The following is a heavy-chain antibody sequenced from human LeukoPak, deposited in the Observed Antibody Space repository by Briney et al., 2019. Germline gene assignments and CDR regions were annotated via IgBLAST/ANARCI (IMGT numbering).Heavy chain of an antibody. Sequence: ASVKVSCKASGYTFTSYDINWVRQATVQGLEWMGWMNPNSGNTGYAQKFQGRVTITRNTSISTAYMELSSLRSEDTAVYYCARGKRCSGWYRIPCKYYINYWGQGTLVTVSS. CDR1: GYTFTSYD. D-gene: IGHD6-19*01. CDR3: ARGKRCSGWYRIPCKYYINY. V-gene: IGHV1-8*03. J-gene: IGHJ4*02. CDR2: MNPNSGNT.